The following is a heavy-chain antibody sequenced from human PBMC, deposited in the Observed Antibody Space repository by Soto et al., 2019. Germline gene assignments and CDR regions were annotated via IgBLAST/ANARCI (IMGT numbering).Heavy chain of an antibody. Sequence: ASVKVSCKASGYTFTGYFIHWVRQAPGQGLEWMGWINPNSGATKYAQKFQGRVTMTRDTAISTAYMELTLLRSDDTAIYYCARGGGTILAPLPWGEGTLVTVSS. CDR2: INPNSGAT. J-gene: IGHJ5*02. CDR1: GYTFTGYF. D-gene: IGHD3-3*01. CDR3: ARGGGTILAPLP. V-gene: IGHV1-2*02.